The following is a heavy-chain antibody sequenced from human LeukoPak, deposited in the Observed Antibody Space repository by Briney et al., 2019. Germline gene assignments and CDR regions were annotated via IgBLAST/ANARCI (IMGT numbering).Heavy chain of an antibody. J-gene: IGHJ4*02. Sequence: GGSLRLSCAASGFIFSSYWMHWVRQAPGSGPMWVSRVDSDGSTTTYADSVKGRFTISRDNAKNTLYLQMINLRAEDTAVYYCARDAVLSSGWYYFDYWGQGTLVTVSS. D-gene: IGHD6-19*01. V-gene: IGHV3-74*01. CDR3: ARDAVLSSGWYYFDY. CDR2: VDSDGSTT. CDR1: GFIFSSYW.